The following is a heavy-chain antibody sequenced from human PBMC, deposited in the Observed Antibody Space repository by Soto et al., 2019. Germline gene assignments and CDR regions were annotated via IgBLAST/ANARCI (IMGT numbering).Heavy chain of an antibody. CDR1: GFTFSSYA. D-gene: IGHD1-1*01. CDR3: AKDLARGGELDSGHFDY. Sequence: GGSLRLSCAASGFTFSSYAMSWVRQAPGKGLEWVSAISGSGGSTYYADSVKGRFTISRDNSKNTLYLQMNSLRAEDTAVYYCAKDLARGGELDSGHFDYGGQGTLVTGSA. CDR2: ISGSGGST. V-gene: IGHV3-23*01. J-gene: IGHJ4*02.